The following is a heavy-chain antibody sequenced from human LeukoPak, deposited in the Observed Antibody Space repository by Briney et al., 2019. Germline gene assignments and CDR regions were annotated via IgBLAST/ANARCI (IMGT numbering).Heavy chain of an antibody. Sequence: PGGSLRLSCAASGFTFSSYSMNWVRQAPGEGLEWVSSISSSSSYIYYADSVKGRFTISRDNAKNSLYPQMNSLRAEDTAVYYCARRINHYISTSCSLFDYWGQGTLVTVSS. CDR3: ARRINHYISTSCSLFDY. CDR1: GFTFSSYS. J-gene: IGHJ4*02. D-gene: IGHD2-2*01. V-gene: IGHV3-21*01. CDR2: ISSSSSYI.